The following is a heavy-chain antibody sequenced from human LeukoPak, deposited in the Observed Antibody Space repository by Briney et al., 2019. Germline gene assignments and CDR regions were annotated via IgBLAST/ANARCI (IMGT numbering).Heavy chain of an antibody. J-gene: IGHJ4*02. CDR2: IWYDGSNK. CDR1: GFTFSSYG. V-gene: IGHV3-33*01. CDR3: AREVSGGDLFDY. Sequence: GRPLRLPCAASGFTFSSYGMHWVRQAPGKGLEGVAVIWYDGSNKYYADSVKGRFTISRDNSKNTLYLQMNSRRAEDTAVYYSAREVSGGDLFDYWGQGTLVNVS. D-gene: IGHD4-17*01.